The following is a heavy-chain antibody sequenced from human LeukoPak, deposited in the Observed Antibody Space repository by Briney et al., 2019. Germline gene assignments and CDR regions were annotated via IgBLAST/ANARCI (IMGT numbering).Heavy chain of an antibody. V-gene: IGHV4-59*08. CDR1: GGSISSYY. CDR2: IYYSGST. Sequence: SETLSLTCTVSGGSISSYYWSWIRQPPGKGLEWIGYIYYSGSTNYSPSLKSRVTISVDTSKNQFSLKLSSVTAADTAVYYCARRRGGDWNYFDYWGQGTLVTVSS. J-gene: IGHJ4*02. CDR3: ARRRGGDWNYFDY. D-gene: IGHD2-21*02.